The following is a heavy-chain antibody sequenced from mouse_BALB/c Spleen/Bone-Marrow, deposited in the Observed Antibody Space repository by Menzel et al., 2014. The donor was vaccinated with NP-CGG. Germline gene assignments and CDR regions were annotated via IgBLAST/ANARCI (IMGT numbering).Heavy chain of an antibody. CDR1: GLTFSDFY. J-gene: IGHJ3*01. Sequence: EVQGVESGGGLVQPGDSLRLSCATSGLTFSDFYVEWVRQPPGKRLEWITASRNKAKYYTTEYSASVKGRFIVSRDTSQSVLYLQMNALRAEDTAIYYCARDVGYGNYFVYWGQGTLVTVSA. CDR3: ARDVGYGNYFVY. V-gene: IGHV7-1*02. D-gene: IGHD2-10*02. CDR2: SRNKAKYYTT.